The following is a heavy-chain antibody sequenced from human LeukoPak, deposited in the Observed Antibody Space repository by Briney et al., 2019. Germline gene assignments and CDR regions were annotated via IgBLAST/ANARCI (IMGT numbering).Heavy chain of an antibody. CDR1: GYSIRSGYY. Sequence: SETLSLTCAVSGYSIRSGYYWAWIRQPPGKGPEWIGSLHHTRSTYYNPSLKSRVSMSVDRSNNNFSLKLSTVTASDTAVYYCARDRESSPWELLLDYWGQGILVTVSS. CDR3: ARDRESSPWELLLDY. V-gene: IGHV4-38-2*02. CDR2: LHHTRST. D-gene: IGHD1-26*01. J-gene: IGHJ4*02.